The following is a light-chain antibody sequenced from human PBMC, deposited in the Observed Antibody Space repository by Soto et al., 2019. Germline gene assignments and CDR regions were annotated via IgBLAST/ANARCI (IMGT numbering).Light chain of an antibody. CDR2: GAS. Sequence: EIVLTQSPATLSLSPGERATVSCRASQSVSSYLAWYQQKPGQAPRLLIYGASSRATGIPDRFSGSGSGTDFTLTISRLEPEDFAVYYCQQYGSSPTWTFGQGTKVDIK. V-gene: IGKV3-20*01. J-gene: IGKJ1*01. CDR3: QQYGSSPTWT. CDR1: QSVSSY.